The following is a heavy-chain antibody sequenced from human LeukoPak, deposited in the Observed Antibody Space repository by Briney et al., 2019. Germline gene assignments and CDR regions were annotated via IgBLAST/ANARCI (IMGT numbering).Heavy chain of an antibody. Sequence: GGSLRLSCAASGFSFSSYWMHWVRQAPGKGLVWVSRINTDGSTTTYADSVKGRFTISRDTAKNTLYLQMNSLRAEDPAVYYCERVAGGTPFDYWGRGALVTVSS. CDR1: GFSFSSYW. J-gene: IGHJ4*02. V-gene: IGHV3-74*01. CDR2: INTDGSTT. CDR3: ERVAGGTPFDY. D-gene: IGHD6-13*01.